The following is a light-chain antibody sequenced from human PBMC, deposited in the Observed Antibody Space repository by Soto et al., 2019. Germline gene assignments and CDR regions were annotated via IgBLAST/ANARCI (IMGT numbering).Light chain of an antibody. J-gene: IGKJ1*01. CDR2: LGS. CDR1: QSLLHSNGYNY. CDR3: MQALQTPWT. Sequence: EIVITQSPLSLPVTPGEPASISCRSSQSLLHSNGYNYLDWYLQKPGQSPQLLIYLGSNRASGVPDRFSGSGSGTDFTLKISRVEAEDVGVYYCMQALQTPWTFGQGTKVEIK. V-gene: IGKV2-28*01.